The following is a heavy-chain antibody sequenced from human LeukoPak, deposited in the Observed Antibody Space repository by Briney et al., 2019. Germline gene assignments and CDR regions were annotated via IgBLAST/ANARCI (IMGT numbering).Heavy chain of an antibody. Sequence: GGSLRLSCAASGFTFSSYAMSWVRQAPGKGLEWVSAISGSGGSTYYADSVKGRFTISRDNAKDTLYLQMNSLRAEDTAVYYCARGENTYIDYWGQGTLVTVSS. CDR3: ARGENTYIDY. CDR2: ISGSGGST. D-gene: IGHD3-16*01. J-gene: IGHJ4*02. CDR1: GFTFSSYA. V-gene: IGHV3-23*01.